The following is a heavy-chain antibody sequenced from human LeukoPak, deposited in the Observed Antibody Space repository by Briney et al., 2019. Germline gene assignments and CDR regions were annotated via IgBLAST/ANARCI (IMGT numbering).Heavy chain of an antibody. CDR1: GFTFSSYG. V-gene: IGHV3-30*19. J-gene: IGHJ6*02. CDR2: IWYDGSNK. Sequence: PGRSLRLSCAASGFTFSSYGMHWVRQAPGKGLEWVAVIWYDGSNKYYADSVKGRFTISRDNSKNTLYLQMNSLRAEDTAVYYCARDRGPDYGGDGTYYYYYGMDVWGQGTTVTVSS. CDR3: ARDRGPDYGGDGTYYYYYGMDV. D-gene: IGHD4-23*01.